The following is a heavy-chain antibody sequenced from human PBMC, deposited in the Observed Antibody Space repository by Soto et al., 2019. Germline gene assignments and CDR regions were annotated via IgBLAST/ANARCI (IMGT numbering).Heavy chain of an antibody. Sequence: GASVKVSCKASGYTFTNYAIHWVRQAPGQRLEWMGWIDAGNGNTRYSQRFQGRVTFTSDTSATTAYMELSSLRSEDTAVYYCARDCSGANCHDFFPNFDYWGRGTLVTVSS. V-gene: IGHV1-3*01. CDR2: IDAGNGNT. CDR1: GYTFTNYA. CDR3: ARDCSGANCHDFFPNFDY. J-gene: IGHJ4*01. D-gene: IGHD2-15*01.